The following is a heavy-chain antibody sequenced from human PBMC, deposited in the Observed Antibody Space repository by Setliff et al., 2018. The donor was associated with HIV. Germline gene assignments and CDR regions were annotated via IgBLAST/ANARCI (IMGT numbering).Heavy chain of an antibody. CDR3: ARAGYYDSSGYYGLGAFDI. CDR1: GYTFTNYG. V-gene: IGHV1-18*01. CDR2: ISAYNGNT. J-gene: IGHJ3*02. D-gene: IGHD3-22*01. Sequence: GASVKVSCKSSGYTFTNYGFTWVRQAPGQGLEWMGWISAYNGNTNFAHKLQGRVTMTTDTSTNTAYMELRSLRSDDTAVYYCARAGYYDSSGYYGLGAFDIRGQGTMVTV.